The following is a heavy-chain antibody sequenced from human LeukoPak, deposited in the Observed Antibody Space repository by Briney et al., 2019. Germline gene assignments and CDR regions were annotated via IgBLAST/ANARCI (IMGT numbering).Heavy chain of an antibody. CDR3: ARGRGDSRGTSFDS. CDR1: GDSISIYH. D-gene: IGHD3-22*01. Sequence: PSETLSLTCTVSGDSISIYHWSWIRQPPGKGLEWIGYIYYTGSTTYNPSLKSRLTISIDTSKNQFSLNLISLTAADTAVYYCARGRGDSRGTSFDSWGQGTLVTVSS. V-gene: IGHV4-59*01. J-gene: IGHJ4*02. CDR2: IYYTGST.